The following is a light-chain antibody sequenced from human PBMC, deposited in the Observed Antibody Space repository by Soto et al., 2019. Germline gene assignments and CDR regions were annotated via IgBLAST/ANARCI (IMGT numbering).Light chain of an antibody. CDR1: QSISSY. CDR2: AAS. Sequence: DIQMTQSPSSLSASVGDRVTITCRASQSISSYLNWYQQKPGKAPKLQIYAASSLQSGVPSRFSGSGSGTDFTLTISSLQPEDFAIYYCQQSYSTPQTFGQGTKVEIK. J-gene: IGKJ1*01. V-gene: IGKV1-39*01. CDR3: QQSYSTPQT.